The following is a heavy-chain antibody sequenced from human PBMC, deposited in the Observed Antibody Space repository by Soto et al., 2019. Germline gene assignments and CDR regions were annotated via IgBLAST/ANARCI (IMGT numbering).Heavy chain of an antibody. D-gene: IGHD3-16*01. J-gene: IGHJ3*02. V-gene: IGHV3-23*01. CDR1: GFTFSSYA. CDR2: ISGSGGST. Sequence: GGSLRLSCAASGFTFSSYAMSWVRQAPGKGLEWVSAISGSGGSTYYADSVMGRFTISRDNSKNTLYLQSNSLRAEDPAVYYGAKKRAGWGIFDAFDIWGQGTMVTVSS. CDR3: AKKRAGWGIFDAFDI.